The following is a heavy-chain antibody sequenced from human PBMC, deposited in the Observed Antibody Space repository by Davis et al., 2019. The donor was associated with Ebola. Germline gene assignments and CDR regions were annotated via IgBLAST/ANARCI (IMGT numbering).Heavy chain of an antibody. CDR3: ARAGSIVPPWDYFDY. Sequence: GGSLRLSCAASGFTFSSYSMNWVRQAPGKGLEWVSYISSSGSTIYYADSVKGRFTISRDNSKNTLYLQMNSLRAEDTAVYYCARAGSIVPPWDYFDYWGQGTLVTVSS. V-gene: IGHV3-48*01. CDR2: ISSSGSTI. CDR1: GFTFSSYS. J-gene: IGHJ4*02. D-gene: IGHD6-6*01.